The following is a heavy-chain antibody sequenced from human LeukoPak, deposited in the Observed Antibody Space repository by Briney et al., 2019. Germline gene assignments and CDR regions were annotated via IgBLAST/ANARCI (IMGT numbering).Heavy chain of an antibody. CDR2: ISGSGGST. CDR1: ELTFSTYP. V-gene: IGHV3-23*01. Sequence: GGSLRLSCVGSELTFSTYPMSWVRQAPGKGLEWVSVISGSGGSTFYADSVKGRFTISRDNSKNTLFLQMNSLGAEDTAIYYCATRGKDGYNANYYGMDVWGQGTTVTVSS. J-gene: IGHJ6*02. D-gene: IGHD5-24*01. CDR3: ATRGKDGYNANYYGMDV.